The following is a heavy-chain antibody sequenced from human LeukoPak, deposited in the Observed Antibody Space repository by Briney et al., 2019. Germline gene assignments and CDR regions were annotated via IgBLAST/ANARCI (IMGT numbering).Heavy chain of an antibody. D-gene: IGHD7-27*01. CDR2: IIPLFGTA. Sequence: ASVKVSCKASGGTFSSYAISWVRQAPGQGLEWMGGIIPLFGTANYAQKFQGRVTITADESTSTAYMELSSLRSEDTAVYYCARVLLNWEYYFDYWGQGTLVTVSS. J-gene: IGHJ4*02. V-gene: IGHV1-69*13. CDR1: GGTFSSYA. CDR3: ARVLLNWEYYFDY.